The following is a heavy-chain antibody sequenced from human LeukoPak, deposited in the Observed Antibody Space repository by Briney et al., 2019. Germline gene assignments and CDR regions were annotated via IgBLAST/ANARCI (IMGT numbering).Heavy chain of an antibody. D-gene: IGHD1-7*01. CDR2: INHSGST. J-gene: IGHJ4*02. Sequence: TSETLSLTCAVYGGSFSGYYWSWIRQPPGKGLEWIGEINHSGSTNYNPSLMSRVTISVDTSKNQFSLKLSSVTAADTAVYYCARVYNWNSSGLGAPRDWGRGTQVTVSS. CDR1: GGSFSGYY. CDR3: ARVYNWNSSGLGAPRD. V-gene: IGHV4-34*01.